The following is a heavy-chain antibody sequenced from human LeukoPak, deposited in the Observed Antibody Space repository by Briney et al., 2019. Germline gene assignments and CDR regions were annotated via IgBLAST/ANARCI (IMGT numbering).Heavy chain of an antibody. J-gene: IGHJ6*03. V-gene: IGHV1-8*03. D-gene: IGHD4-17*01. CDR1: GYTFTGYY. CDR3: ARASATVTYYYYYMDV. CDR2: MNPNSGNT. Sequence: ASVKVSCKASGYTFTGYYMHWVRQAPGQGLEWMGWMNPNSGNTGYAQKFQGRVTITRNTSISTAYMELSSLRSEDTAVYYCARASATVTYYYYYMDVWGKGTTVTVSS.